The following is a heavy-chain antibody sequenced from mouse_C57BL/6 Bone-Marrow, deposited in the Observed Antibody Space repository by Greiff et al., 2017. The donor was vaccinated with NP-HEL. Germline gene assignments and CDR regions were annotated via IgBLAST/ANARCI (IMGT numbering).Heavy chain of an antibody. J-gene: IGHJ3*01. D-gene: IGHD1-3*01. V-gene: IGHV1-66*01. Sequence: VQLQQSGPELVKPGASVKISCKASGYSFTSYYIHWVKQRPGQGLEWIGWIYPGSGNTKYNEKFKGKATLTADTSSSTAYMQLSSLTPEDSAVYYCARSCSPGGTFFAYWGQGTLVTVSA. CDR3: ARSCSPGGTFFAY. CDR1: GYSFTSYY. CDR2: IYPGSGNT.